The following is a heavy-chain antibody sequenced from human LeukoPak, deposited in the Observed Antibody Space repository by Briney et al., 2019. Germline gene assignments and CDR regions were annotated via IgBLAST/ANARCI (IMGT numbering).Heavy chain of an antibody. CDR2: ISDSSTTI. CDR1: GFTFSSYN. CDR3: ARDRGGAYDFWSGYYTGYFDY. V-gene: IGHV3-48*01. Sequence: GGSLRLSCAASGFTFSSYNMNWVRQAPGKGLEWVSYISDSSTTIYYADSVKGRFTISRDNAKNSLYLQMNSLGAEDTAVYYCARDRGGAYDFWSGYYTGYFDYWGQGTLVPVSS. D-gene: IGHD3-3*01. J-gene: IGHJ4*02.